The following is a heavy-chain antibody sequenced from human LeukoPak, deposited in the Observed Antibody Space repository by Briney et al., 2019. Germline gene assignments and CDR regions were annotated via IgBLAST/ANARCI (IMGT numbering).Heavy chain of an antibody. V-gene: IGHV1-18*01. D-gene: IGHD5-18*01. CDR2: ISAYNGNT. J-gene: IGHJ4*02. CDR3: AFLNGGYSLDTRNY. CDR1: GYTFTSYG. Sequence: GASVKVSCKASGYTFTSYGISWVRQAPGQGLEWMGWISAYNGNTNYAQKLQGRVTMTTDTSTSTAYMELSSLRSEDTAVYYCAFLNGGYSLDTRNYWGQGTLVTVSS.